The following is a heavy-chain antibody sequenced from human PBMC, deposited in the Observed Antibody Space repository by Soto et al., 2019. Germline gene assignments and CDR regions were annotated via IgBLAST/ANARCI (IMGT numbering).Heavy chain of an antibody. J-gene: IGHJ4*02. Sequence: ASVKVSCKASGGTFSSYTISWVRQAPGQGLEWMGRIIPILGIANYAQKFQGRVTITADKSTSTAYMELSSLRSEDTAVYYCARADRTMVRGVIVSSLYYWGQGTLVTVSS. CDR1: GGTFSSYT. D-gene: IGHD3-10*01. CDR3: ARADRTMVRGVIVSSLYY. CDR2: IIPILGIA. V-gene: IGHV1-69*02.